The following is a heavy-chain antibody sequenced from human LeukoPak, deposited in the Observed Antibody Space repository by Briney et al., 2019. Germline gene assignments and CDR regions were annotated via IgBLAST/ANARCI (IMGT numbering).Heavy chain of an antibody. CDR2: LFDSVNT. CDR3: ATIKRGSIFGYFDF. J-gene: IGHJ4*02. CDR1: GGSISSHY. V-gene: IGHV4-59*11. Sequence: SETLSLTCTVSGGSISSHYWSWIRQPPGRGLEWIAYLFDSVNTKDNPSLQSRLTLSADTSKNQFSLRLSSVTAADTAVYYCATIKRGSIFGYFDFWGQGIKVTVSS. D-gene: IGHD5-18*01.